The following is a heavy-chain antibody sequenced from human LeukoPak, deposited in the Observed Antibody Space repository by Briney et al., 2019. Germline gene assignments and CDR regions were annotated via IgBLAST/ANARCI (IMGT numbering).Heavy chain of an antibody. J-gene: IGHJ4*02. D-gene: IGHD2-21*02. Sequence: GGSLRLSCSASGFTFSKAWMNWVRQAAGKGLEWVGRIKKTAEGATTDYPAPVKGRFTVSRDDSKNTVYLQMNDLKTEDTAIYYCTTRVVTTNDNWGQGTLVTVSS. CDR2: IKKTAEGATT. CDR3: TTRVVTTNDN. CDR1: GFTFSKAW. V-gene: IGHV3-15*01.